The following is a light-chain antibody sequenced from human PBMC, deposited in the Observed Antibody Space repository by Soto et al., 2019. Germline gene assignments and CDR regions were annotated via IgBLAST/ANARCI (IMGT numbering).Light chain of an antibody. J-gene: IGKJ5*01. CDR1: HDISDN. CDR2: DVS. CDR3: QQYDDITIT. Sequence: DIQITQSASSLSTSVGDRVTITCQASHDISDNLNWYQQKQGKAPKVLLSDVSNLETGVSSRFSGSGSGTDFTSTISSLQDEDVATYYCQQYDDITITFGQGTRPENK. V-gene: IGKV1-33*01.